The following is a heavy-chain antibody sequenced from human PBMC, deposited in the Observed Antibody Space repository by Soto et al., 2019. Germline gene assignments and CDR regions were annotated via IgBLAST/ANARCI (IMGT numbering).Heavy chain of an antibody. CDR3: VFDFWLVPTV. J-gene: IGHJ6*04. CDR1: GFTFSTNS. V-gene: IGHV3-48*01. D-gene: IGHD3-3*01. CDR2: IHSSSSWE. Sequence: EVQLVESGGGLVQPGGSLKLSCAASGFTFSTNSMNWVRQAPGRGLEWVSYIHSSSSWEVYADSVRGRFTVSRDNAKKSLYLQMSSLRAEDTAVYYCVFDFWLVPTVWGKGTTVTVSS.